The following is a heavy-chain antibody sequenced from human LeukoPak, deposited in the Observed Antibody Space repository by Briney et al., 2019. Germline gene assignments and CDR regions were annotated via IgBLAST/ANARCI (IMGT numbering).Heavy chain of an antibody. J-gene: IGHJ4*02. V-gene: IGHV3-48*01. CDR3: ARGNYYGSGSYRLGY. D-gene: IGHD3-10*01. CDR1: GFTFSSYS. CDR2: ISSSSSTI. Sequence: GGSLRLSCAASGFTFSSYSMNWVRQAPGKGLEWVPYISSSSSTIYYADSVKGRFTISRDNAKNSLYLQMNSLRAEDTAVYYCARGNYYGSGSYRLGYWGQGTLVTVSS.